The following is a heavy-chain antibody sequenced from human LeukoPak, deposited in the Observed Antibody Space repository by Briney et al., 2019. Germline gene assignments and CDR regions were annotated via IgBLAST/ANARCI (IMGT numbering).Heavy chain of an antibody. V-gene: IGHV3-74*01. CDR2: INIDGGTT. Sequence: GGSLRLSCAASGFTFDDYAMHWVRQAPGKGLVWVSRINIDGGTTTYVDSVKGRFTISRDNAKNMLYLQMNSLRAEDTAVYYCARDPNGNWWFDPWGQGTLVTVSS. D-gene: IGHD1-1*01. CDR1: GFTFDDYA. J-gene: IGHJ5*02. CDR3: ARDPNGNWWFDP.